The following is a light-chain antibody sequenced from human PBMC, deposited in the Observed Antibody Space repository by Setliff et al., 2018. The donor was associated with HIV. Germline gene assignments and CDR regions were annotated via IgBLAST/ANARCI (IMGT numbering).Light chain of an antibody. V-gene: IGLV1-40*01. CDR3: QSFDSSLSGGV. CDR2: SNN. J-gene: IGLJ3*02. Sequence: QSVLTQPPSVSGAPGQRVTISCTGSSSNIGAGFDVHWYQQFPGAAPKLLIYSNNVRPSGVPDRFSGSKSGTSASLAITGLQAEDEADYYCQSFDSSLSGGVFGGGTQLTVL. CDR1: SSNIGAGFD.